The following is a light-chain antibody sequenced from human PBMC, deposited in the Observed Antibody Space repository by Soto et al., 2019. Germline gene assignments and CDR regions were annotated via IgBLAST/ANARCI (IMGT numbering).Light chain of an antibody. V-gene: IGLV2-14*01. CDR2: DVS. J-gene: IGLJ1*01. Sequence: SALTQPASVSGSPGQSITISCTGTSSDVGGYNYVSWYQQHPGKAPKLMIYDVSNRPSGVSNRFSGSKSGNTASLTISGLQAEDEADYYCSSYTRSSTRVFGTGTKLTVL. CDR1: SSDVGGYNY. CDR3: SSYTRSSTRV.